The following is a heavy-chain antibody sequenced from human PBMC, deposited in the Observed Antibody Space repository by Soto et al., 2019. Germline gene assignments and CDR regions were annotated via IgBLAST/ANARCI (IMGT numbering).Heavy chain of an antibody. CDR3: ARGRGNSSYYYYYMDV. D-gene: IGHD3-22*01. CDR2: INHSGST. J-gene: IGHJ6*03. V-gene: IGHV4-34*01. CDR1: GGSFSGYY. Sequence: QVQLQQWGAGLLKPSETLSLTCAVYGGSFSGYYWNWIRQPPGKGLEWIGEINHSGSTNYNPSLKSRVTISVDTSKNQFSLKLSSVTAADTAVYYCARGRGNSSYYYYYMDVWGKGTTVTVSS.